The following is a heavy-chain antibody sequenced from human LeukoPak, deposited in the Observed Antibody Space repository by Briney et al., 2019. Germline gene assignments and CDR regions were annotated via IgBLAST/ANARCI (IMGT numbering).Heavy chain of an antibody. Sequence: GGSLRLSCAASGFTFSSYWMSWVRQAPGKGLEWVANIKQDGSEKYYVDSVKGRFTISRDNSKNTLYLQMNSLRAEDTAVYYCARDPGLVINGVGRDYWGQGTLVTVSS. CDR2: IKQDGSEK. CDR3: ARDPGLVINGVGRDY. D-gene: IGHD3/OR15-3a*01. CDR1: GFTFSSYW. J-gene: IGHJ4*02. V-gene: IGHV3-7*01.